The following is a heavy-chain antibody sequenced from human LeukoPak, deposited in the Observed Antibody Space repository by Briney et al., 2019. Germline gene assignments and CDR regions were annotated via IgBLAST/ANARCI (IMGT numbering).Heavy chain of an antibody. J-gene: IGHJ4*02. Sequence: SQTLSLTCAISGDSVSNNSAAWNWIRQSPSRGLEWLGRTYQRSKWYNDYAVSVKSRITINPDISKNQFSLQLNSVTPEDTAVYYCARSPPPYSSGWYFDYWGQGTLVTVSS. CDR2: TYQRSKWYN. V-gene: IGHV6-1*01. D-gene: IGHD6-19*01. CDR3: ARSPPPYSSGWYFDY. CDR1: GDSVSNNSAA.